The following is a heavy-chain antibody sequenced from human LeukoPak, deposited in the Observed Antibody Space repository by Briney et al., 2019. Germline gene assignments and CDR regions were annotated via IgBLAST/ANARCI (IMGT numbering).Heavy chain of an antibody. CDR3: ARGLGEGYPDH. CDR1: GGSFSGFS. CDR2: IFPGGRI. D-gene: IGHD5-12*01. J-gene: IGHJ4*02. Sequence: SETLSLTCAVHGGSFSGFSWTWMRQPPGKGPEWIGEIFPGGRINYNPSPQSLVTISGDTSKNQFSLKVSSVTAANTAVYYCARGLGEGYPDHWGQGTVVTVSP. V-gene: IGHV4-34*01.